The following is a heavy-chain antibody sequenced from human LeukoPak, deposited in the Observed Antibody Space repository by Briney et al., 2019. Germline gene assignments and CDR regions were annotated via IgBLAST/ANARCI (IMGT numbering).Heavy chain of an antibody. CDR1: GXTFTDHY. CDR3: ARVNVASSGFDY. J-gene: IGHJ4*02. CDR2: TRNKAKSYTT. D-gene: IGHD3-10*01. V-gene: IGHV3-72*01. Sequence: GGSLRLSCAASGXTFTDHYMEWVRQAPAKGREGVGRTRNKAKSYTTEYAASVKGRLTISRDDSKNSLYLQMNSLKTEDTAVYYCARVNVASSGFDYWGQGTLVTVSS.